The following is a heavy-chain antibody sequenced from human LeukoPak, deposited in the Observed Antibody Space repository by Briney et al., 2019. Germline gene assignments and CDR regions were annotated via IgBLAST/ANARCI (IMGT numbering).Heavy chain of an antibody. Sequence: GGSLRLSCAASGFTFSSYAMHWVRQAPGKGLEWVAVISYDGSNKYSADSVKGRFTISRDNSKNTLYLQMNSLRAEDTAVYYCARSLMGEGFDYWGQGTLVTVSS. V-gene: IGHV3-30*04. D-gene: IGHD3-10*01. J-gene: IGHJ4*02. CDR1: GFTFSSYA. CDR3: ARSLMGEGFDY. CDR2: ISYDGSNK.